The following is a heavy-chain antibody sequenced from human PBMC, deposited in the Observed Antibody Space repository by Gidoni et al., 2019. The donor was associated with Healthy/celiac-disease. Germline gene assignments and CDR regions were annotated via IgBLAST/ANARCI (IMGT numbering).Heavy chain of an antibody. CDR2: ISWNSGSI. CDR3: AKDSQAAAGRGGYYYYYYGMDV. V-gene: IGHV3-9*01. Sequence: EVQLVESGGGLVQPGRSLRLSCAASGFPFDDYAMHWVRKAPGKGLEWVSCISWNSGSIGYADSVKGRFTISRDNAKNSLYLQMNSLRAEDTALYYCAKDSQAAAGRGGYYYYYYGMDVWGQGTTVTVSS. CDR1: GFPFDDYA. J-gene: IGHJ6*02. D-gene: IGHD6-13*01.